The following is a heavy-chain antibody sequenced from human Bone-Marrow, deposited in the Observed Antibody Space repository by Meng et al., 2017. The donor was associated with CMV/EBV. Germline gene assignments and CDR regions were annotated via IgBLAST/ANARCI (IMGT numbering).Heavy chain of an antibody. V-gene: IGHV3-7*01. Sequence: GESLKISCAASGFTFSNYWMTWLRQAPGRGPEVVAHIKEDGSEKYFVASVKGRCSISRDNAKNSLYLQMNSLRAEDTAVYYCARDLGFGELFYYYGMDVWGQGTTVTVSS. CDR3: ARDLGFGELFYYYGMDV. CDR2: IKEDGSEK. CDR1: GFTFSNYW. D-gene: IGHD3-10*01. J-gene: IGHJ6*02.